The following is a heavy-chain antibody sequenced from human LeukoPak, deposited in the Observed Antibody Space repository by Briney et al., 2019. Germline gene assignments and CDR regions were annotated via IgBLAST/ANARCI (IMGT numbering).Heavy chain of an antibody. CDR1: KFTFNNYA. CDR2: ISGSGDNM. V-gene: IGHV3-23*01. CDR3: ARDLAWGAFDY. J-gene: IGHJ4*02. D-gene: IGHD7-27*01. Sequence: GGSLRLSCLASKFTFNNYAMTWVRQAPGKGLEWVSSISGSGDNMDYADSVKGRFTISRDDSKSMLSLQMNSLRVEDTAVYYCARDLAWGAFDYWGQGTLVSVSS.